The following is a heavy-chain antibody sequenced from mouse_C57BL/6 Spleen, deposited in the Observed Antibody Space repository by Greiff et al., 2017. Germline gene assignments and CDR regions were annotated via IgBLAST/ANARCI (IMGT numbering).Heavy chain of an antibody. CDR2: IDPSDIYT. D-gene: IGHD1-1*01. J-gene: IGHJ2*01. CDR1: GYTFTSYW. CDR3: ARGIRYDGSPWYFDY. V-gene: IGHV1-50*01. Sequence: QVQLKQPGAELVKPGASVKLSCKASGYTFTSYWMQWVKQRPGQGLEWIGEIDPSDIYTNYNQKFKGKATLTVDTSASTAYMQLSSLTSEDSAVVYCARGIRYDGSPWYFDYWGQGTTLTVSS.